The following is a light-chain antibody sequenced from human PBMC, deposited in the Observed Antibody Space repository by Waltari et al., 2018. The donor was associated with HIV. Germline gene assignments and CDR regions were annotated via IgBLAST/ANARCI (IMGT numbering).Light chain of an antibody. Sequence: ELVLTQSPGTLSLSPGESATLSCRASQTLSSSYLAWYHQKPGQAPRLLVYGASRRATGIPDRFSGSGSGTDFTLTITRLEPEDFAVYYCQQYGGSPRITFGQGTRLEIK. J-gene: IGKJ5*01. V-gene: IGKV3-20*01. CDR1: QTLSSSY. CDR3: QQYGGSPRIT. CDR2: GAS.